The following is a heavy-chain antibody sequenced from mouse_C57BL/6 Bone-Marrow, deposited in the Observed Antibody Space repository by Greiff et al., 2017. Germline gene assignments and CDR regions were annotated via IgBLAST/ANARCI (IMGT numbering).Heavy chain of an antibody. CDR3: TSQTGPLYY. D-gene: IGHD4-1*01. J-gene: IGHJ2*01. CDR1: GFNIKDDY. CDR2: IDPENGDP. Sequence: EVQLQQSGAELVRPGASVKLSCTASGFNIKDDYMHWVKQRPEQGLEWIGWIDPENGDPEYASQFQGKATITADTSSNTAALQHISLTSEDTAVYYCTSQTGPLYYWGQGTTLTVSA. V-gene: IGHV14-4*01.